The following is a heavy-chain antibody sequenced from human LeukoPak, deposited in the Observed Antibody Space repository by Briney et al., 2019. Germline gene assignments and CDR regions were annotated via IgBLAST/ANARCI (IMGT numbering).Heavy chain of an antibody. CDR3: ARGSTWGITMVRGVISEANYYMDV. V-gene: IGHV1-69*13. CDR1: RATFSRSA. Sequence: SVKVSCKAARATFSRSAITSVRQSPSPGLGGRGGIIHFFVMANHAQKLQGRVTITSEESTPTANMELGSLRSEDTAVYYCARGSTWGITMVRGVISEANYYMDVWGKGTTVTVSS. D-gene: IGHD3-10*01. J-gene: IGHJ6*03. CDR2: IIHFFVMA.